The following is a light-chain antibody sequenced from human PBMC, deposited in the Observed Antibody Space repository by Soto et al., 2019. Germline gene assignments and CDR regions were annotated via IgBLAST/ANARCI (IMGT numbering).Light chain of an antibody. CDR2: AVS. CDR1: QDIEND. J-gene: IGKJ2*01. Sequence: AIQMTQSPSSLSASVGDRVTITCRASQDIENDLGWYQQKPGKAPKLLIYAVSSLQRGVPSRFSGSRSGADFSLTNSSLHPEDFATYYCLEDYDFPYTFGQGTKVEI. CDR3: LEDYDFPYT. V-gene: IGKV1-6*01.